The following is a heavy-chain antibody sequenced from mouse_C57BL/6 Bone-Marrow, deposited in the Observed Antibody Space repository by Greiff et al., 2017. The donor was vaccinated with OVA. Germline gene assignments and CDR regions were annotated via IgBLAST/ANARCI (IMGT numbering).Heavy chain of an antibody. V-gene: IGHV1-81*01. CDR2: IYPRSGNT. Sequence: QVQLKESGAELARPGASVKLSCKASGYTFTSYGISWVKQRTGQGLEWIGEIYPRSGNTYYNEKFKGKATLTADKSSSTAYMELRSLTSEDSAVYFCARDSNDLPWFAYWGQGTLVTVSA. D-gene: IGHD2-12*01. CDR3: ARDSNDLPWFAY. J-gene: IGHJ3*01. CDR1: GYTFTSYG.